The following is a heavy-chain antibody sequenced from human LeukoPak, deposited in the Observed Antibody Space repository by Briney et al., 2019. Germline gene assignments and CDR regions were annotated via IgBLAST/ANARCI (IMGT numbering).Heavy chain of an antibody. J-gene: IGHJ4*02. Sequence: PSETLSLTCAVYGGSFSGYYWSWIRQPPGKGLEWIGEINHSGSTNYNPSLKSRVTISVDTSKNQFSLKLSSVTAADTAVYYCARGDDYVWGSYRYWGQGTLVTVSS. CDR2: INHSGST. CDR1: GGSFSGYY. CDR3: ARGDDYVWGSYRY. D-gene: IGHD3-16*02. V-gene: IGHV4-34*01.